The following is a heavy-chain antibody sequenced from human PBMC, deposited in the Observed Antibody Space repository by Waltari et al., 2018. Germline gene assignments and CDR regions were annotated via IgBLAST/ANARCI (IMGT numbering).Heavy chain of an antibody. CDR1: GGSSSTRYYY. V-gene: IGHV4-39*01. Sequence: QLQLQESGPGLGKSSETLSLICTVSGGSSSTRYYYWGCICQPHGKGLEWIGSVYYGGSKYYNPSLKSRVTTSIDTSKNQYFLKLSSVTAADTAVYYCARRFCTEDVCPGRNWYFDIWGRGTLVKVSS. CDR2: VYYGGSK. D-gene: IGHD2-8*01. J-gene: IGHJ2*01. CDR3: ARRFCTEDVCPGRNWYFDI.